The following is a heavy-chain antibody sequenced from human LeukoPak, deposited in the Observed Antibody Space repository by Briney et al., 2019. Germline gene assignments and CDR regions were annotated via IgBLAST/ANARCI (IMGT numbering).Heavy chain of an antibody. D-gene: IGHD5-18*01. CDR1: GYSFTGYY. V-gene: IGHV1-2*02. J-gene: IGHJ4*02. CDR2: ISPNSCGT. CDR3: ASTEGYSYGRIDY. Sequence: ASVKVSCKASGYSFTGYYMHWVRQAPGQGLEWMGWISPNSCGTNYAQKFQGRVTMTRDTSISTAYMELSRLRSDDTAIYYCASTEGYSYGRIDYWGQGTLVTVSS.